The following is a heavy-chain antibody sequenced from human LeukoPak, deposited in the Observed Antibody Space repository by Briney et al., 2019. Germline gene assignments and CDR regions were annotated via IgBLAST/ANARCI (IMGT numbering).Heavy chain of an antibody. CDR3: AKDLWFGEFLHY. Sequence: GGSLRLSCAASGFTFSYYGMHWVRQAPGKGLEWVAAISDDGSNEYYADSVKGRFTVSRDNSKNTLYLQMNSLRAEDTAVYYCAKDLWFGEFLHYWGQGTLVTVSS. CDR2: ISDDGSNE. D-gene: IGHD3-10*01. V-gene: IGHV3-30*18. CDR1: GFTFSYYG. J-gene: IGHJ4*02.